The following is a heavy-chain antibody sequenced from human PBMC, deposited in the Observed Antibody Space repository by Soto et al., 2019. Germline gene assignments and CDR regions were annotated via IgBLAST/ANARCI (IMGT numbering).Heavy chain of an antibody. CDR2: ISAYNGNT. V-gene: IGHV1-18*01. CDR1: GYTFTSYG. Sequence: QVQLVQSGAEVKKPGASVKVSCKASGYTFTSYGISWVRQAPGQWLEWMGWISAYNGNTNYAQKLQGRVTMTTGTSTSTAYIALRSLRADGTVEYYCASAARLRSDYWRQGTLATVYS. D-gene: IGHD2-15*01. CDR3: ASAARLRSDY. J-gene: IGHJ4*02.